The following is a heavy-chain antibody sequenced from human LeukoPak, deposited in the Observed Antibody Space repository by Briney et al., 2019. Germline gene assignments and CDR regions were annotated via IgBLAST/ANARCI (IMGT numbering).Heavy chain of an antibody. Sequence: SEILSLTCTVSGGSMDSFYWSWIRQSPGGGLEWIGYIYYSGTTNYNPSLRSRLIMSVDTSKNQFSLKLISVTAADTAVYYCARLARLTLIRGVTGYHSLDVWGKGTKVTVSS. CDR3: ARLARLTLIRGVTGYHSLDV. CDR2: IYYSGTT. J-gene: IGHJ6*04. D-gene: IGHD3-10*01. CDR1: GGSMDSFY. V-gene: IGHV4-59*01.